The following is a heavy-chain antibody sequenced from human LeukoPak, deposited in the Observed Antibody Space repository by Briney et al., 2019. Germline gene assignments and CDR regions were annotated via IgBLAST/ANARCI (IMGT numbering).Heavy chain of an antibody. CDR2: IDYSGST. CDR1: GGSISNYF. CDR3: ARDRRRELLHAFDI. J-gene: IGHJ3*02. Sequence: SETLSLTCTVSGGSISNYFWSWIRQPPGKGLEWIAYIDYSGSTNYNPSLKSRVTISVDASRNQFSLNLSSVTAADTAVYYCARDRRRELLHAFDIWGQGTMVTVSS. D-gene: IGHD1-26*01. V-gene: IGHV4-59*01.